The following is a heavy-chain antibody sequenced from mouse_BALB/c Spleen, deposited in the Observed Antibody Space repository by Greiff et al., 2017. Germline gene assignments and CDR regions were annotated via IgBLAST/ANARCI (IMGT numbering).Heavy chain of an antibody. D-gene: IGHD2-4*01. V-gene: IGHV5-6-2*01. Sequence: VQLQESGGGLVKLGGSLKLSCAASGFTFSSYYMSWVRQTPEKRLELVAAINSNGGSTYYPDTVKGRFTISRDNAKNTLYLQMSSLKSEDTALYYCARQDYDYDKRFAYWGQGTLVTVSA. J-gene: IGHJ3*01. CDR1: GFTFSSYY. CDR3: ARQDYDYDKRFAY. CDR2: INSNGGST.